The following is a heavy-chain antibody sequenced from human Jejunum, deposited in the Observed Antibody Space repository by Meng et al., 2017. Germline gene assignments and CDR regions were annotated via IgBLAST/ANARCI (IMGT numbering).Heavy chain of an antibody. J-gene: IGHJ3*02. CDR2: ISDSAGST. V-gene: IGHV3-23*01. CDR1: GFTFGAYA. CDR3: AKDRHTRMGGAYDI. Sequence: GESLKISCTASGFTFGAYAMSWVRQAPGKGLEWVSQISDSAGSTFYADSVKGQFTISRDNSKNTSYLLMNSLRAEDTALYYCAKDRHTRMGGAYDIWGQGTMVTVSS. D-gene: IGHD3-22*01.